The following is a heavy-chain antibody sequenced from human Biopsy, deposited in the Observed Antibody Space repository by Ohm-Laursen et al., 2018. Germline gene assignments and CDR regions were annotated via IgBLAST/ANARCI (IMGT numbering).Heavy chain of an antibody. V-gene: IGHV4-59*01. CDR2: FRFEDRT. D-gene: IGHD1-26*01. CDR1: GGSISNYF. CDR3: ALGGGSYVNFDY. J-gene: IGHJ4*02. Sequence: PSETLSLTCVVSGGSISNYFWTWIRQPPGKGLEWIGYFRFEDRTSYNSSLKSRVTISADTSKNQFSLRLSSVTAADTAVYYCALGGGSYVNFDYWGQGILVTVSS.